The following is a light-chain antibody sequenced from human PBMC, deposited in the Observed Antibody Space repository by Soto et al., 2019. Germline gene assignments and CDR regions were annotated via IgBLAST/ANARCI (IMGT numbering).Light chain of an antibody. J-gene: IGKJ1*01. Sequence: IVLTQSPGTVSLSPGERATLSCRASQSGSSSYLAWYQQRPGQAPRLLIFGASTRATGIPDSFSGSGSLTDFTLTISRLEPDDSAVYFCQHCGSSQWTFDQWTFGQWTKVEI. CDR2: GAS. CDR1: QSGSSSY. V-gene: IGKV3-20*01. CDR3: QHCGSSQWTFDQWT.